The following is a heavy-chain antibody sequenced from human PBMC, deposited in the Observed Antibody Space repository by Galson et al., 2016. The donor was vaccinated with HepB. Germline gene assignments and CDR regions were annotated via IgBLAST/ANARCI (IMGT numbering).Heavy chain of an antibody. Sequence: SLRLSCAASGFNFSNSHINWVRQTPGKGLEWISYISSNGGTIQYSDSVKGRFTISRDNGKNSLYLQLNSLRVEDTAVYYCARELSDGVFDYWGQGTLVTVSS. J-gene: IGHJ4*02. CDR3: ARELSDGVFDY. CDR1: GFNFSNSH. V-gene: IGHV3-48*03. D-gene: IGHD3-10*01. CDR2: ISSNGGTI.